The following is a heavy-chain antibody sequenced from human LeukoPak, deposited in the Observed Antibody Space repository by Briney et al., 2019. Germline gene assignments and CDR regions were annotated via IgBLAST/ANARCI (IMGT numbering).Heavy chain of an antibody. CDR3: AKAPYYDILIGYSYFGY. D-gene: IGHD3-9*01. J-gene: IGHJ4*02. V-gene: IGHV3-23*01. CDR1: RFTFSNYA. CDR2: IIGSGVST. Sequence: QPGGSLRLSCAACRFTFSNYATSWVRQAPGKGLEWLSAIIGSGVSTYYADSVKGRFTISRDNSKNTLYLQMNSLRAEDTAVYYCAKAPYYDILIGYSYFGYWGQGTLVTVSS.